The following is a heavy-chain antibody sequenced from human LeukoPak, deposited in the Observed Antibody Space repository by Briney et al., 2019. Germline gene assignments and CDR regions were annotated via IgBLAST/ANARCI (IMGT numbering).Heavy chain of an antibody. CDR3: AKDRRMMSPHYGMDV. CDR1: GFTFWSYG. D-gene: IGHD3-16*01. Sequence: GGSLRLSCAASGFTFWSYGIHWVRQAPGKGPEWVAVISYDGNYQYYADSVKGRFTISRDNSKNTVYLQLNSLRGEDTAVYYCAKDRRMMSPHYGMDVWGQGTTVTVSS. CDR2: ISYDGNYQ. V-gene: IGHV3-30*18. J-gene: IGHJ6*02.